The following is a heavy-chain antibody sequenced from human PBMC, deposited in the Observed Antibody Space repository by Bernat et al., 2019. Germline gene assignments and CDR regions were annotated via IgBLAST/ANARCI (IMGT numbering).Heavy chain of an antibody. J-gene: IGHJ1*01. V-gene: IGHV3-23*01. CDR2: ISGSGGST. D-gene: IGHD6-13*01. Sequence: EVQLLESGGGLVQPGGSLRLSCTASGFTFSSYAMSWVRQAPGKGLEWVSAISGSGGSTYYADSVKGRFTISRDNSKNTLYLQMNSLRAEDTAVYYCANSWYSSTHVQHWGQGTLVTVSS. CDR1: GFTFSSYA. CDR3: ANSWYSSTHVQH.